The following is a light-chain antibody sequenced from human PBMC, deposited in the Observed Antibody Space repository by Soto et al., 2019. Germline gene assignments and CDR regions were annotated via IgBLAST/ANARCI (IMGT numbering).Light chain of an antibody. CDR2: KAS. V-gene: IGKV1-5*03. CDR3: QQYESYSWT. CDR1: QSISTW. J-gene: IGKJ1*01. Sequence: DIQMTQSPSTLSASVGDRVTITCRASQSISTWLAWYQQRPGKAPKLLIYKASTLETGVPSRFSGSGFATEFTLTISSLQPDDFATYYCQQYESYSWTFGQGTKVEIK.